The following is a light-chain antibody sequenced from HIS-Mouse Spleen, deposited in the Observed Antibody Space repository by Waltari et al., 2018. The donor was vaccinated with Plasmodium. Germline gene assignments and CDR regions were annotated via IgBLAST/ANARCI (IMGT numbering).Light chain of an antibody. CDR2: DAS. Sequence: EIVLTQSPATLSLSPGERATLSCRASQSVSSYLALYQQKPGQAPRLLIYDASNRATGIPARFSGSGSGTDFTLTISSLEPEDFAVYYCQQHSNWPPLTFGGGTKVEIK. CDR3: QQHSNWPPLT. J-gene: IGKJ4*01. CDR1: QSVSSY. V-gene: IGKV3-11*01.